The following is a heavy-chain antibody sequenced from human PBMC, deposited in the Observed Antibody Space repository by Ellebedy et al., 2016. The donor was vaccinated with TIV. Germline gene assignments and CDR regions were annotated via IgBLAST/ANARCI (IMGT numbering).Heavy chain of an antibody. CDR2: ISWSGGST. V-gene: IGHV3-43D*03. CDR1: GFTFENYA. J-gene: IGHJ1*01. D-gene: IGHD1-26*01. Sequence: GESLKISCAASGFTFENYAMHWVRQPPGKGLEWVSLISWSGGSTYYADSVRGRFTISRDNRRNSLHLEMNTLRPEDSALYYCVKDGSSWSWGGNFQYWGQGTLVTVSS. CDR3: VKDGSSWSWGGNFQY.